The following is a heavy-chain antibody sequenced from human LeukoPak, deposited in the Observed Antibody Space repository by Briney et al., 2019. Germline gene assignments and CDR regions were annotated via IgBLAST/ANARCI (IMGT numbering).Heavy chain of an antibody. J-gene: IGHJ5*02. CDR3: ARNSRELVRGVRHWFDP. CDR1: VDSLRSSRDY. D-gene: IGHD3-10*01. CDR2: SCYSGST. Sequence: SETLSLSCSVSVDSLRSSRDYWGWCRRPRGKGLEWIGRSCYSGSTYYNPSLQSRETQAVDPCQNQFSLKLSWVTGGDTAVYYCARNSRELVRGVRHWFDPWGQGTLVTVSS. V-gene: IGHV4-39*07.